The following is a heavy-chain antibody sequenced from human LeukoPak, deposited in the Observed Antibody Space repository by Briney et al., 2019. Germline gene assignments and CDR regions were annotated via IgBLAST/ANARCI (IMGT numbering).Heavy chain of an antibody. D-gene: IGHD1-26*01. CDR3: ARDDGGSYYPPYYYYGMDV. V-gene: IGHV3-21*01. CDR1: GFTFSSYI. J-gene: IGHJ6*02. CDR2: ISSSSSYI. Sequence: GGSLRLSCAASGFTFSSYIMSWVRQAPGKGLEWVTSISSSSSYIYYADSVKGRFTISRDNAKNSLYLQMNSLRAEDTAVYYCARDDGGSYYPPYYYYGMDVWGQGTTVTVSS.